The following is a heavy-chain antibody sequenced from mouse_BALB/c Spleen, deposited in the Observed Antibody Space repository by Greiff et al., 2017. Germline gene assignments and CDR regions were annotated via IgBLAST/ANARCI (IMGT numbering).Heavy chain of an antibody. J-gene: IGHJ1*01. CDR2: IDPENGNT. CDR3: ARSGLRLRDCYFDV. V-gene: IGHV14-1*02. CDR1: GFTITDYY. D-gene: IGHD1-2*01. Sequence: VQLQQSGAELVRPGALVKLSCKASGFTITDYYMHWVKQRPEQGLEWIGWIDPENGNTIYDPKFQGKASITADTSSNTAYLQLSSLTSEDTAVYYCARSGLRLRDCYFDVWGAGTTVTVSS.